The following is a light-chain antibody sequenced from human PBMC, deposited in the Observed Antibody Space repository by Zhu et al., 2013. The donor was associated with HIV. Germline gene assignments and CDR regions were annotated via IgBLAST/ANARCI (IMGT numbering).Light chain of an antibody. CDR3: QQNDSSSLT. CDR2: GTS. J-gene: IGKJ4*01. V-gene: IGKV3-20*01. Sequence: EIVMTQSPASLSLSPGERATLSCRASQSVDNNFLAWYQHKPGQAPRLLIYGTSSRATGIPDRFSGSGSGTDFTLSISRLDPEDFAVYYCQQNDSSSLTFGGGTTVEI. CDR1: QSVDNNF.